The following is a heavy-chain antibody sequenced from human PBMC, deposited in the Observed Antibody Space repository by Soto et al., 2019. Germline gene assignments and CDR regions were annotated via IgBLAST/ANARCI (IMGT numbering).Heavy chain of an antibody. CDR3: ARDLYAFWSGYYNGAFDI. Sequence: QVQLVQSGAEVKKPGASVKVSCKASGYTFTSYGISWVRQAPGQGLEWMGWISAYNGNTNYAQKLQGRVTMTTDTSTSTAYMELRSLRSDDTAVYYCARDLYAFWSGYYNGAFDIWGQGTMVTVSS. D-gene: IGHD3-3*01. CDR2: ISAYNGNT. CDR1: GYTFTSYG. V-gene: IGHV1-18*01. J-gene: IGHJ3*02.